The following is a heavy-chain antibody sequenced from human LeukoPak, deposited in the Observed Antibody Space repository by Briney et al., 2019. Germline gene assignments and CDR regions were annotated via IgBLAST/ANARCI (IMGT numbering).Heavy chain of an antibody. V-gene: IGHV3-23*05. D-gene: IGHD3-16*01. CDR2: ISNDK. CDR3: TKDSQGFYGGPWYGTYGMDV. J-gene: IGHJ6*02. CDR1: GFTFRTFA. Sequence: GGFLRLSCVASGFTFRTFAMTWVRQAPGKGLEWVSTISNDKHYADSVRGRFTISRDDSRKTVFLQMNSLTPEDAAIYYCTKDSQGFYGGPWYGTYGMDVWGQGTTVTVSS.